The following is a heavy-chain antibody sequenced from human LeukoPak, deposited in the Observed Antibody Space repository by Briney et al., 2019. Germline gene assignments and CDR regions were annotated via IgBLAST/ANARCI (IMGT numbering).Heavy chain of an antibody. D-gene: IGHD6-19*01. Sequence: ASVKVSCKASGYTFSSYYVHWVRQASGQGLEWMGIISPSGDYTRYAQKLQGRVSMTLDTSTSTVYMELNSLESEDTAMYYCARDNSGWSVDHWGQGTLVTVTS. CDR3: ARDNSGWSVDH. CDR2: ISPSGDYT. V-gene: IGHV1-46*04. J-gene: IGHJ4*02. CDR1: GYTFSSYY.